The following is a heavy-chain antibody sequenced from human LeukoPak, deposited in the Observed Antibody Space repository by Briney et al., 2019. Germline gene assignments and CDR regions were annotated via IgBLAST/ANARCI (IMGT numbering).Heavy chain of an antibody. D-gene: IGHD3-16*01. V-gene: IGHV3-23*01. Sequence: GGSLRLSCVASGFIFRDYAMSWVRQTPAGGLEWVSSLRGDGETFYTDSVKGRFTLSRDHSRNTVYLQLSNLRVEDTAVYYCAKASWVSSADAVLWGQGTMVTVS. CDR2: LRGDGET. CDR1: GFIFRDYA. J-gene: IGHJ4*02. CDR3: AKASWVSSADAVL.